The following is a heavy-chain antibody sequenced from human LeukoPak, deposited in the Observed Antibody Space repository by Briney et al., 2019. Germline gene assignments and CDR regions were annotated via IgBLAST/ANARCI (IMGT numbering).Heavy chain of an antibody. CDR1: GGSITNTNYY. V-gene: IGHV4-39*07. Sequence: PSETLSLTCTVSGGSITNTNYYWAWIRQPPGEGLEWIGSVYHSGITYYTPSLKSRVSISVDTSKNQFSLKVTSVTAADTAVYYCAREWQYQFDYWGQGSLVTASS. D-gene: IGHD4-11*01. CDR3: AREWQYQFDY. CDR2: VYHSGIT. J-gene: IGHJ4*02.